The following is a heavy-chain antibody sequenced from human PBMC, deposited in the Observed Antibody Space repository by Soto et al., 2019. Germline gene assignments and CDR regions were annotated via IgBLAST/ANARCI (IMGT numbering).Heavy chain of an antibody. CDR3: ASGTADMVHFDY. V-gene: IGHV3-21*01. J-gene: IGHJ4*02. Sequence: PGGSLRLSCAASGFTFSAYAMNWVGQAPGKGLEWVSSISSSSSYIYYADSLKGRFTISRDNAKNSLFLQMNSLRAEDTAVYYCASGTADMVHFDYWGQGTLVTVSS. D-gene: IGHD5-18*01. CDR2: ISSSSSYI. CDR1: GFTFSAYA.